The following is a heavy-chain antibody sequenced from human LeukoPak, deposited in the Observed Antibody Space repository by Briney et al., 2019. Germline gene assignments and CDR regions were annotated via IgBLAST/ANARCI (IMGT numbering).Heavy chain of an antibody. CDR1: GGSISSGSYY. CDR3: ASSLYDILTGYYSHFFDY. J-gene: IGHJ4*02. Sequence: SQTLSLTCTVSGGSISSGSYYWSWIRQPAGKGLEWIGRIYTSGSTNYNPSLKSRVTISVDTSKNQFSLKLSSVTAADTAVYYCASSLYDILTGYYSHFFDYWGQGTLVTVSS. V-gene: IGHV4-61*02. D-gene: IGHD3-9*01. CDR2: IYTSGST.